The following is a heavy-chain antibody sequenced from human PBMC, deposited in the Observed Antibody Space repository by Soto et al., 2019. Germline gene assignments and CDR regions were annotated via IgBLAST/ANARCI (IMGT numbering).Heavy chain of an antibody. CDR3: ARGPPERPLVGATTDH. Sequence: QVQLVQSGAEVKKPGSSVKVSCNASGGTFSSYAISWLRQAPGQGLEWMGGIIPSFGTANYAQKFQGRVPITADKSTSTANMELSSLRSEDTAVYYCARGPPERPLVGATTDHWGQGTLVNVSS. CDR2: IIPSFGTA. V-gene: IGHV1-69*06. D-gene: IGHD1-26*01. CDR1: GGTFSSYA. J-gene: IGHJ4*02.